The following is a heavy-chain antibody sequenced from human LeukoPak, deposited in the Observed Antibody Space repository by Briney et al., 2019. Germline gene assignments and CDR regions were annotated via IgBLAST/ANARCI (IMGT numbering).Heavy chain of an antibody. Sequence: PSETLSLTRTVSGGSISSSSYYWGWIRQPPGKGLEWIGSIYYSGSTYYNPSLKSRVTISVDTSKNQFSLKLSSVTAADTAVYYCARPRSYGGPSDVFDIWGQGTMVTVSS. CDR2: IYYSGST. V-gene: IGHV4-39*01. D-gene: IGHD4-23*01. CDR3: ARPRSYGGPSDVFDI. CDR1: GGSISSSSYY. J-gene: IGHJ3*02.